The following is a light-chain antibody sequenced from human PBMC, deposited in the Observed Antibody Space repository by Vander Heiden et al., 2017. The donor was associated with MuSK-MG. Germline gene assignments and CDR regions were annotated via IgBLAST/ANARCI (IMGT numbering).Light chain of an antibody. J-gene: IGLJ3*02. CDR2: NYN. Sequence: QSVLTQPPSVSGTAGQRVTISCSGSSSNIGSNAVNWYQQVPGTAPKLLIYNYNQRPSGVPDRFSGSKSGTSASLAISGLQSEDEADYYCAAWDDSMDGRVFGGVTTLTVL. CDR1: SSNIGSNA. V-gene: IGLV1-44*01. CDR3: AAWDDSMDGRV.